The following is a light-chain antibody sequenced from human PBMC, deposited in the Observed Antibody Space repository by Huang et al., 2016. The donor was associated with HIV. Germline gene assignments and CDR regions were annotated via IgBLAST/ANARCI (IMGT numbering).Light chain of an antibody. CDR2: AAS. Sequence: IQLTQSPSSLSASVGDRVTITCRASQGISSYLAWYQQKPGKAPKLLIYAASTLQSGVPSRFSGSGSGTDFTLTISSLQPEEFATYYCQQLNSYPEGFTFGPGTKVDIK. CDR3: QQLNSYPEGFT. J-gene: IGKJ3*01. CDR1: QGISSY. V-gene: IGKV1-9*01.